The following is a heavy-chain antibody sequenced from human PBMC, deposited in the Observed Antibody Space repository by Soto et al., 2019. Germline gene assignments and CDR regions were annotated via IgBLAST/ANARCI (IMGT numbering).Heavy chain of an antibody. J-gene: IGHJ2*01. D-gene: IGHD6-13*01. CDR3: ARIIAAAGGRRHFDL. CDR1: GFTFSDYY. V-gene: IGHV3-11*05. CDR2: INSSSSYT. Sequence: QVQLVESGGGLVKPGGSLRLSCAASGFTFSDYYMSWIRQAPGKGLEWVSYINSSSSYTNYADSVKGRFTISRDNAKNSLYLQMTSLRAEDTDVYYCARIIAAAGGRRHFDLWGRGTLVTVSS.